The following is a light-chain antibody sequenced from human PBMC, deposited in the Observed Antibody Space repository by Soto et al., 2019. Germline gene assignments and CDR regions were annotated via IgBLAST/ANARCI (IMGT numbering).Light chain of an antibody. CDR2: RTS. Sequence: ETVMTQSPATQSVSPGERATLSCRASQTNNNNLAWYQQKPGQAPRLLMFRTSTRATGIPARFSGSGSVTEFNITISSLQSEDSALYYCQQYNNWPRATFGGGTKVEIK. CDR1: QTNNNN. J-gene: IGKJ4*01. V-gene: IGKV3-15*01. CDR3: QQYNNWPRAT.